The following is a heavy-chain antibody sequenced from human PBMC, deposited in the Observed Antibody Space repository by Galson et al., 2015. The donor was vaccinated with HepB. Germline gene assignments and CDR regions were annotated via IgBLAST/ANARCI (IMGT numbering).Heavy chain of an antibody. CDR3: ARDGLLRYFDWPLY. CDR1: GFTFSSYW. J-gene: IGHJ4*02. V-gene: IGHV3-7*03. D-gene: IGHD3-9*01. Sequence: SLRLSCAASGFTFSSYWMSWVRQAPGKGLEWVANIKQDGSEKYYVDSVKGRFTISRDNAKNSLYLQMNSLRAEDTAVYYCARDGLLRYFDWPLYWGQGTLVTVSS. CDR2: IKQDGSEK.